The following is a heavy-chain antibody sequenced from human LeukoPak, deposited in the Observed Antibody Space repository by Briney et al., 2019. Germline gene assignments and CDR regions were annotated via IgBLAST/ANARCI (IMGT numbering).Heavy chain of an antibody. CDR3: VSFYGSGNYYGMDV. CDR2: ISYDGRNK. CDR1: GFTLSSYA. V-gene: IGHV3-30*04. D-gene: IGHD3-10*01. J-gene: IGHJ6*04. Sequence: GGSLRLSCAVSGFTLSSYAMHWVRQAPGKGLEWVAVISYDGRNKYYADSVKGRFTISRDNSKNTLYLQMNSLRDEDTAVCYCVSFYGSGNYYGMDVWGKGTTVTVSS.